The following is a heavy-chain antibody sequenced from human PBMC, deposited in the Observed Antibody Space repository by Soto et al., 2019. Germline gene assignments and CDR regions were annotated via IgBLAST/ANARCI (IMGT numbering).Heavy chain of an antibody. CDR3: AKETGGFEF. J-gene: IGHJ4*02. V-gene: IGHV1-46*01. D-gene: IGHD1-1*01. CDR1: GHALSHNY. CDR2: INPATGYT. Sequence: QVQLVQSGVGVQKPGASVNLSCKASGHALSHNYVHWVRQAPGQGLEWMGFINPATGYTVYAQKFQGRVTMTRYTSTTTFYMELSSLTSDDTAVYFCAKETGGFEFWGQGTLVTVS.